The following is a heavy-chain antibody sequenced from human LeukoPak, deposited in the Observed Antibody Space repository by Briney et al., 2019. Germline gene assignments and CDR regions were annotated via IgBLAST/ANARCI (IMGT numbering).Heavy chain of an antibody. J-gene: IGHJ4*02. D-gene: IGHD7-27*01. Sequence: GGSLRLSCAASGFNFKDYWMIWVRQTPGKGLVWVSRINSGGSGTSYADSVEGRFTISRDNAKNTLYLQMNSLKGEDTAVYYCATSLGPLTEYWGQGTLVTVSS. V-gene: IGHV3-74*01. CDR1: GFNFKDYW. CDR3: ATSLGPLTEY. CDR2: INSGGSGT.